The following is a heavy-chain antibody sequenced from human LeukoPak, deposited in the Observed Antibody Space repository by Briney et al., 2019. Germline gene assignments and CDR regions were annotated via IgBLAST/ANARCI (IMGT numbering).Heavy chain of an antibody. CDR2: IYYSGST. Sequence: PSETLSLTCTVSGGSISSSSYYWSWIRQPPGKGLEWIGYIYYSGSTNYNPSLKSRVTISVDTSKNQFSLKLSSVTAADTAVYYCARAPYDILTGYWMYYFDYWGQGTLVTVSS. CDR1: GGSISSSSYY. D-gene: IGHD3-9*01. V-gene: IGHV4-61*01. J-gene: IGHJ4*02. CDR3: ARAPYDILTGYWMYYFDY.